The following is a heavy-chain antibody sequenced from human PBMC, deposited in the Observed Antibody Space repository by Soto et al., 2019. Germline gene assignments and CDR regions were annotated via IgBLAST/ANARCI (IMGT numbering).Heavy chain of an antibody. CDR2: VNPIVSMS. D-gene: IGHD3-10*01. V-gene: IGHV1-69*02. Sequence: QVQLVQSGAEVKRPGSSVKVSCKASGDTFNFYSINWVRQAPVLGLEWMGRVNPIVSMSNYAQKFQGRVTMTAHKSTSTAYMELSSLRSEDTAIYYCASSYGSGYRAFDYWGQVALVTLSS. CDR3: ASSYGSGYRAFDY. J-gene: IGHJ4*02. CDR1: GDTFNFYS.